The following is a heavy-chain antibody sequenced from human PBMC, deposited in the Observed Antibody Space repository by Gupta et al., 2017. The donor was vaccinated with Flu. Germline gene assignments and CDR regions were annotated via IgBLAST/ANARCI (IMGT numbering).Heavy chain of an antibody. CDR2: IYYNGNT. CDR1: GGSIRSSTYY. CDR3: ARASTAGWFDP. J-gene: IGHJ5*02. D-gene: IGHD2-21*02. V-gene: IGHV4-39*01. Sequence: QLQLQESGPGLVKPPETLSLTCTVSGGSIRSSTYYWGWIRQPPGKGLEWIASIYYNGNTHYNPSLKSRVTMSVDTSKNQFSLRLSSVTAADTAVYYCARASTAGWFDPWGQGTLVTVSS.